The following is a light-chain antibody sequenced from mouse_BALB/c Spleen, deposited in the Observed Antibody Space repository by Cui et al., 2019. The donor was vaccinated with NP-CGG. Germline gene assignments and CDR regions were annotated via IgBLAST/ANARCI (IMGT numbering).Light chain of an antibody. Sequence: QAVVTQESVLTTSPGETVTLTCRSSTGAVTTSNYANWVHEKPDHLFTGLIGGTNNRAPGVPARFSGSLIGDKAALTITGAQTEDEAIYFCALWYSNHWVFGGGTKLTVL. CDR1: TGAVTTSNY. CDR2: GTN. CDR3: ALWYSNHWV. V-gene: IGLV1*01. J-gene: IGLJ1*01.